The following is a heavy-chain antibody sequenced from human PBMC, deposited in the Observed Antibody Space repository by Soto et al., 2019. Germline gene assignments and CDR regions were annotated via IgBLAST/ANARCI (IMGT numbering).Heavy chain of an antibody. CDR3: ARGASSIFLDV. CDR1: GGSISGYY. J-gene: IGHJ6*02. Sequence: SETLSLTCTVSGGSISGYYWSWIRQPPGKGLEWIGYIYYSGSTNYNPSLKSRVTISVDTSKNQFSLKLSSVTAAYTAVYYCARGASSIFLDVWGQGTTVSVSS. V-gene: IGHV4-59*01. CDR2: IYYSGST. D-gene: IGHD6-6*01.